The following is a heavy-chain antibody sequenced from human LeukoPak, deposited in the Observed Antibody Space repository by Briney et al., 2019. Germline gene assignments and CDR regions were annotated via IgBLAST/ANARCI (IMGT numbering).Heavy chain of an antibody. J-gene: IGHJ4*02. CDR2: ISSSSSYI. D-gene: IGHD3-16*01. CDR1: GFTFSSYS. V-gene: IGHV3-21*01. CDR3: VLGEFLAPFDY. Sequence: PGGSLRLSCAASGFTFSSYSMNWVRQAPGKGLEWVSSISSSSSYIYYGDSVEGRFTISRDNAKNSLYLQMNSLRAGDTAVYFCVLGEFLAPFDYWGQGVLVTVSS.